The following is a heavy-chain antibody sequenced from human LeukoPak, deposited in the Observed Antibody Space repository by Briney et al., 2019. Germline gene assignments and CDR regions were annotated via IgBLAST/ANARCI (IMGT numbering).Heavy chain of an antibody. Sequence: PGGSLRLSCAASGFTVSSNYISWVRQAPEKGLEWVSVIYNTGATYYADSVKGRFTISRDNSKNAVYLQMNSLRTEDTAVYYRVGSLWGYQFDYWGQGPLVTVSS. CDR3: VGSLWGYQFDY. CDR1: GFTVSSNY. V-gene: IGHV3-66*02. D-gene: IGHD3-16*01. J-gene: IGHJ4*02. CDR2: IYNTGAT.